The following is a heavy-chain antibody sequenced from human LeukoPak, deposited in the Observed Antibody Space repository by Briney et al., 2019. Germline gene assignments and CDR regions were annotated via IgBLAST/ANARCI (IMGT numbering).Heavy chain of an antibody. J-gene: IGHJ1*01. D-gene: IGHD3-22*01. CDR2: INHSGST. CDR3: ARQSHYYDSSGSPEDFQH. V-gene: IGHV4-34*01. CDR1: GGSFSGYY. Sequence: SETLSLTCAVYGGSFSGYYWSWIRQPPGKGLEWIGEINHSGSTNYNSSHKSRVTISVDTSKRQFSLKLSSVTAADTAVYYCARQSHYYDSSGSPEDFQHWGQGTLVTVSS.